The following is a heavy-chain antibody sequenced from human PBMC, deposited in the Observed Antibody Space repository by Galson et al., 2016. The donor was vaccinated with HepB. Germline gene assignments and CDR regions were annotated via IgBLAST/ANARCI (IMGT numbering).Heavy chain of an antibody. CDR2: IYYGGST. Sequence: SETLSLTCTVSGGSISSYCWSWIRQSPGRGLEWIGYIYYGGSTIYSPSLKSRVTISVDTSKNQFSLRLSSVTAADTAVYYCAGSLGDVHIVAAAFDYWGQGTLVTVSS. CDR1: GGSISSYC. D-gene: IGHD5-12*01. CDR3: AGSLGDVHIVAAAFDY. J-gene: IGHJ4*02. V-gene: IGHV4-59*01.